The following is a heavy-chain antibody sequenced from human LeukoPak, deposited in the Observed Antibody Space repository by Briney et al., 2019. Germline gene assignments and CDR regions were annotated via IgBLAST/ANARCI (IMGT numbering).Heavy chain of an antibody. V-gene: IGHV5-51*01. CDR2: IYLGDSET. CDR3: ARLGTYWSNYYFEY. J-gene: IGHJ4*02. Sequence: VSLKISCQGSGYSFTTYWIGWVRQMPGKGLECMGIIYLGDSETRSSPSFQGQVTISADKSINTAYLQWSSLKASDTAMYYCARLGTYWSNYYFEYWGQGTLVTVSS. CDR1: GYSFTTYW. D-gene: IGHD3-10*01.